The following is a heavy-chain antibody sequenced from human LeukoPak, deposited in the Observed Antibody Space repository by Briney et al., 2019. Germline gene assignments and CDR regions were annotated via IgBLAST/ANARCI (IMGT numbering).Heavy chain of an antibody. Sequence: PGGSLGLSCAASGFTFSSYAMSWVRQAPGKGLEWVSAISGSGGSTYYADPVKGRFTISRDNPKNTLYLQMNSLRAEDTAVYYCAKVRGGGEPSWVYYYCYGMDVWGQGTTVTVSS. D-gene: IGHD3-16*01. CDR2: ISGSGGST. CDR1: GFTFSSYA. CDR3: AKVRGGGEPSWVYYYCYGMDV. V-gene: IGHV3-23*01. J-gene: IGHJ6*02.